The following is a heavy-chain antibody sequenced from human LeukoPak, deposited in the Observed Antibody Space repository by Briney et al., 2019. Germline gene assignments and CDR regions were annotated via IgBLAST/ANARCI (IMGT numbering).Heavy chain of an antibody. CDR1: GGSINSYY. CDR3: ASLTLGDYSPRDDY. Sequence: SETLSLTCSLSGGSINSYYCNWIRQPAGKGLEWIGRFYISGTTNYNPSLKSRLTMSVDTAKKQFSLRLSSATAADTAVYYCASLTLGDYSPRDDYWGPGTLVTVSS. D-gene: IGHD4-17*01. V-gene: IGHV4-4*07. J-gene: IGHJ4*02. CDR2: FYISGTT.